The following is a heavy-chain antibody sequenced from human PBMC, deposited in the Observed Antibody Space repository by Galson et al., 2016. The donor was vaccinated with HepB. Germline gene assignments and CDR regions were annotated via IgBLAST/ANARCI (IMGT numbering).Heavy chain of an antibody. CDR1: GGSISTYY. CDR3: ARGDPRTGTPPSDY. V-gene: IGHV4-59*01. D-gene: IGHD1-7*01. CDR2: IYYSGST. Sequence: ETLSLTCTVSGGSISTYYWSWIRQPPGKGLEWIGYIYYSGSTNYNPSLKSRVTISVDTSKNQFSLKLTSVTAADTAVYYCARGDPRTGTPPSDYWGQGALVTASS. J-gene: IGHJ4*02.